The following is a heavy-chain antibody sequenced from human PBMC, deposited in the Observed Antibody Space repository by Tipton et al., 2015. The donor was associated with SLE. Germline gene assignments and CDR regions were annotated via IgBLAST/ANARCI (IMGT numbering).Heavy chain of an antibody. CDR1: GGSLRGDTYY. V-gene: IGHV4-61*02. D-gene: IGHD6-19*01. J-gene: IGHJ6*03. Sequence: GLVKPSETLSLTCTVSGGSLRGDTYYWSWIRQPAGEGLEWIGRLFTSGNTNYNPSLKSRVTISVDTSKNQFTLELSAVTAADTAVYYSARETEDTGWIHSRDYTYYYYYLDVWGQGTTVTVSS. CDR2: LFTSGNT. CDR3: ARETEDTGWIHSRDYTYYYYYLDV.